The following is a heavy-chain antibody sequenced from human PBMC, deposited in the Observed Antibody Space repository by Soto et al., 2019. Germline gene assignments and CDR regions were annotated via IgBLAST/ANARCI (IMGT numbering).Heavy chain of an antibody. V-gene: IGHV4-31*03. J-gene: IGHJ6*03. CDR2: IYYSGST. CDR3: ARESRVGDSSLHYYYYMDV. D-gene: IGHD4-17*01. CDR1: GGSISSGGYY. Sequence: SETLSLTCTVSGGSISSGGYYWSWIRQHPGKGLEWIGYIYYSGSTYYNPSLKSRVTISVDTSKNQISLKLSSVTAADTAVYYCARESRVGDSSLHYYYYMDVWGKGTTVTVSS.